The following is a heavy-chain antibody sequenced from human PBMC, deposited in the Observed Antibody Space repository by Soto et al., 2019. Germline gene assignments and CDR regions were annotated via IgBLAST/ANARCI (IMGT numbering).Heavy chain of an antibody. CDR1: GFTFSSYG. J-gene: IGHJ4*02. Sequence: GGSLRLSCAASGFTFSSYGMHWVRQAPGKGLEWVAVIWYDGSNKYYADSVKGRFTISRDNSKNTLYLQMNSLRAEDAAVYYCARDGYCSGGSCYSVPVFDYWGQGTLVTVSS. V-gene: IGHV3-33*01. D-gene: IGHD2-15*01. CDR2: IWYDGSNK. CDR3: ARDGYCSGGSCYSVPVFDY.